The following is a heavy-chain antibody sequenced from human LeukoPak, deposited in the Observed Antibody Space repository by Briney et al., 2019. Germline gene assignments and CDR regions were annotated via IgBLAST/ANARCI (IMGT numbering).Heavy chain of an antibody. CDR3: AREIQPSSSWPYYFDY. CDR2: IIPIFGTA. V-gene: IGHV1-69*13. Sequence: SVKVSCKASGYTFLSYDINWVRQAPGQGLEWMGGIIPIFGTANYAQKFQGRVTITADESTSTAYMELSSLRSEDTAVYYCAREIQPSSSWPYYFDYWGQGTLVTVSS. CDR1: GYTFLSYD. J-gene: IGHJ4*02. D-gene: IGHD6-13*01.